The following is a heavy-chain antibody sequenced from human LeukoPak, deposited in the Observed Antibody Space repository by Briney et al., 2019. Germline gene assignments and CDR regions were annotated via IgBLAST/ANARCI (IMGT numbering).Heavy chain of an antibody. Sequence: GGSLRLSCAASGFTFSSYAMSWVRQAPGKGLEWVSAISGSGGSTYYADSVKGRFTISRDSSKNTLYLQMNSLRAEDTAVYYCAKSLIVVVRYYFDYWGQGTLVTVSS. CDR1: GFTFSSYA. CDR3: AKSLIVVVRYYFDY. CDR2: ISGSGGST. J-gene: IGHJ4*02. V-gene: IGHV3-23*01. D-gene: IGHD3-22*01.